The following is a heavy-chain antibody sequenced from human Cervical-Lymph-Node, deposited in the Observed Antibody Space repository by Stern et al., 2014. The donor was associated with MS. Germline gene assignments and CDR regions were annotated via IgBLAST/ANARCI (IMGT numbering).Heavy chain of an antibody. CDR3: ARKGAIVPAAIENWFDS. D-gene: IGHD2-2*01. CDR1: GGSISSGGYF. CDR2: IYHSGST. J-gene: IGHJ5*01. V-gene: IGHV4-31*03. Sequence: QVQLQESGPGLVKPSQTLSLTCTVSGGSISSGGYFWSWIRQHPGKGLEWIGFIYHSGSTYYIPSLKSRLTISVDTSKNQFSLNLSSVTAADTAVYYCARKGAIVPAAIENWFDSWGQGTLVTVSS.